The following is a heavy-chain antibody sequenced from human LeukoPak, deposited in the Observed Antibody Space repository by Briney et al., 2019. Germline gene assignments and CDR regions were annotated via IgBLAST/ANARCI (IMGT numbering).Heavy chain of an antibody. CDR3: AGLGQRYFRD. V-gene: IGHV4-4*08. CDR1: GDSISSDY. D-gene: IGHD3-10*01. J-gene: IGHJ1*01. Sequence: SETLSLTCTVSGDSISSDYWSWIRQPPGKGLEWIGYIYRFGNTDYNPSLMRRVTISLDTSKKQLSLNLTSVTAPDTAVYYRAGLGQRYFRDWGQGTLVTVSS. CDR2: IYRFGNT.